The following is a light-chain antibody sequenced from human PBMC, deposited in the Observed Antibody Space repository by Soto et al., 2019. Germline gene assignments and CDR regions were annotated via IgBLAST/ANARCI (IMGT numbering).Light chain of an antibody. V-gene: IGKV3-20*01. CDR2: GAS. Sequence: EIVLTQSPGTLSLSPGERVTLSCRASQSVNSRYLAWYQQTPGQTPRLLIYGASSRVTGIPDRFRGSGSGTDFTLTISRLAPEDFAVYYCQQYGSSLFTFGQGTKLEIK. CDR1: QSVNSRY. J-gene: IGKJ2*01. CDR3: QQYGSSLFT.